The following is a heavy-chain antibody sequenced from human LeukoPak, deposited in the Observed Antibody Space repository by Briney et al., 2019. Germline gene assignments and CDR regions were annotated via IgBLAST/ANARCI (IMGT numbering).Heavy chain of an antibody. CDR3: TRDITMVRGVLDY. CDR2: ISYDGSNK. D-gene: IGHD3-10*01. Sequence: GGSLRLSCAASGFTFSSYAMHWVRQAPGKGLEWVAVISYDGSNKYYADSVKGRFTISRDNSKNTLYLQMNSLRAEDTAVYYCTRDITMVRGVLDYWGQGTLVTVSS. CDR1: GFTFSSYA. J-gene: IGHJ4*02. V-gene: IGHV3-30*04.